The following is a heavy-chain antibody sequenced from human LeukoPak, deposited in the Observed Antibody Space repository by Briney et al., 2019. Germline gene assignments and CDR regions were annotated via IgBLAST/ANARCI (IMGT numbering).Heavy chain of an antibody. V-gene: IGHV3-7*01. CDR1: GFTFSSYW. D-gene: IGHD4-11*01. Sequence: QPGGSLRLSCAASGFTFSSYWMSWVRQAPGKGLEWVANIKQDGSEKYYVDSVKGRFTISRDNAKNSLYLQMNSLRAEDTAVYYCASPITVNYYYYYYMDVWGKGTTVTVSS. CDR3: ASPITVNYYYYYYMDV. J-gene: IGHJ6*03. CDR2: IKQDGSEK.